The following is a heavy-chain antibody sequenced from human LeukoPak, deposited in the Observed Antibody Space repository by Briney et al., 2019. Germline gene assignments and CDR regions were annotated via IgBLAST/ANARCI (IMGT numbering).Heavy chain of an antibody. D-gene: IGHD6-19*01. V-gene: IGHV4-31*03. CDR1: GGSISSGGYY. Sequence: SQTLSLTCTVSGGSISSGGYYWSWIRQHPGKGLEWIGYIYYSGSTYYNPSLKSRVTISVDTSKNQFSLKLSSVTAADTAVYYCARHGIGYSSGWYPVAEYFQHWGQGTLVTVSS. CDR2: IYYSGST. J-gene: IGHJ1*01. CDR3: ARHGIGYSSGWYPVAEYFQH.